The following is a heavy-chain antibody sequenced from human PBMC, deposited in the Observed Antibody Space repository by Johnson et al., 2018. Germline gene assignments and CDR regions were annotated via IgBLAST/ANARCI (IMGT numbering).Heavy chain of an antibody. D-gene: IGHD3-10*01. V-gene: IGHV3-7*01. CDR2: IKQDGSEK. J-gene: IGHJ3*02. Sequence: EVQLVEAGGGLVQPGGSLRLSCAASGFTFSSYWMSWVRQAPGKWLEWVANIKQDGSEKYYVDSVKGRFTISRDNAKNSLYLQMNSLRAEETAVYYCSRDPVLLWFGELPNAFDIWGQGTMVTVSS. CDR1: GFTFSSYW. CDR3: SRDPVLLWFGELPNAFDI.